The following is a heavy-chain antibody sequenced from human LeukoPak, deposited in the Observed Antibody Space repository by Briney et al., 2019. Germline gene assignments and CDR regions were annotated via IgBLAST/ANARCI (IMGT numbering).Heavy chain of an antibody. CDR3: ARGFADFVWGSYPSSY. J-gene: IGHJ4*02. CDR1: GFTFSSYS. V-gene: IGHV3-21*01. Sequence: GGSLRLSCAASGFTFSSYSMNWVSQAPGKGLEWVSSITGSSTYIHYADSVKGRFTISRDNAKNSLYLQMNSLRAEDTAVYYCARGFADFVWGSYPSSYWGQGTLVTVSS. CDR2: ITGSSTYI. D-gene: IGHD3-16*02.